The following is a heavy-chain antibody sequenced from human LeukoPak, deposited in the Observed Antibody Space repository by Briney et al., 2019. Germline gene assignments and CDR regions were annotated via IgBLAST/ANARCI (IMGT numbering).Heavy chain of an antibody. CDR3: ARTASMVTTVIEH. Sequence: SETLSLTCTVSGGSINGYYWSWIRQPPGKGLEWIAYIDYSGNTDYNPSLKSRVTISIDTSKNQFSLKVRSVTAADSAIYYCARTASMVTTVIEHWGQGTLVTVSS. D-gene: IGHD4-17*01. J-gene: IGHJ4*02. CDR2: IDYSGNT. V-gene: IGHV4-59*12. CDR1: GGSINGYY.